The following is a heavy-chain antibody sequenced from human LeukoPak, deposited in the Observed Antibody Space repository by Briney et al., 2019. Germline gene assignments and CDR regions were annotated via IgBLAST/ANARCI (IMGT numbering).Heavy chain of an antibody. V-gene: IGHV1-18*01. D-gene: IGHD6-13*01. CDR2: ISGYNGNK. CDR3: ARDGGSSWLGNYYYYMDV. J-gene: IGHJ6*03. Sequence: ASVKVSCKASGYTFITYGITWVRQAPGQGLEWMGWISGYNGNKKYAQKFQGRVTMTTDTSTSTAYMEMRSLRSDDTAVYYCARDGGSSWLGNYYYYMDVWGKGTTVAISS. CDR1: GYTFITYG.